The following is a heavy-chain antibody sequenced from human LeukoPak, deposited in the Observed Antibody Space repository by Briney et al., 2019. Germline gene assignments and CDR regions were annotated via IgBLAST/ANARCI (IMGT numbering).Heavy chain of an antibody. CDR1: GFTFSSYS. D-gene: IGHD3-3*01. CDR3: ARESSGYDFWSGYLPFDY. CDR2: ISRSSSTV. Sequence: GGSLRLSCEASGFTFSSYSMNWVRQAPGKGLEWISYISRSSSTVHYADSVKGRFTISRDNAKNSLYLQMNSLRAEDTAVYYCARESSGYDFWSGYLPFDYWGQGTLVTVSS. J-gene: IGHJ4*02. V-gene: IGHV3-48*01.